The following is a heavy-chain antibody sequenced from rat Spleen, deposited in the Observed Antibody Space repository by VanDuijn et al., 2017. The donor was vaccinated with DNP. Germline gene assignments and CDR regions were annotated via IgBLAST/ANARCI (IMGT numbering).Heavy chain of an antibody. CDR3: ARANYYGMDA. Sequence: QVQLQQSGAELAKPGSSVMLSCRASGYTFTTYYIGWIKQTTRKGLEFIGYINTRSGGTNYNEKFKGKATLTVDKSYSTAFMQLSSLTPDDSAVYYCARANYYGMDAWGQGTSVTVSS. V-gene: IGHV1-43*01. CDR2: INTRSGGT. J-gene: IGHJ4*01. CDR1: GYTFTTYY.